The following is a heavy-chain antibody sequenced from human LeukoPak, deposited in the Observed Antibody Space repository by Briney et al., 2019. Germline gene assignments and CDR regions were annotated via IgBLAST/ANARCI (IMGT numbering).Heavy chain of an antibody. Sequence: ASVKVSCKASGYSFTSYYMHWVRQAPGQGPEWMGIIFPSGGSTSYAQKFQGRVTMTRDTSTSTVYMELSSLRSEDTAVYFCAREEDGGTFDYWGQGTLVTVSS. J-gene: IGHJ4*02. CDR3: AREEDGGTFDY. CDR1: GYSFTSYY. CDR2: IFPSGGST. V-gene: IGHV1-46*01. D-gene: IGHD3-16*01.